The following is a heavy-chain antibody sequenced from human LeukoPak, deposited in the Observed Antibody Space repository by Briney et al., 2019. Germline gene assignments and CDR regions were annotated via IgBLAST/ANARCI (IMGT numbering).Heavy chain of an antibody. CDR1: GFTFSSYA. J-gene: IGHJ5*02. Sequence: GGSLRLSCAASGFTFSSYAMSWVRQAPGKGLEWVSAISGSGGSTYYADSVKGRFTISRDNAKNSLYLQMNSLRAEDTAVYYCARESLGTAAVDWFDPWGQGTLVTVSS. V-gene: IGHV3-23*01. CDR3: ARESLGTAAVDWFDP. CDR2: ISGSGGST. D-gene: IGHD7-27*01.